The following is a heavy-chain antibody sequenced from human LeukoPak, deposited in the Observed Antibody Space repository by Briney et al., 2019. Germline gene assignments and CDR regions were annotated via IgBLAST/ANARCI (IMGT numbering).Heavy chain of an antibody. D-gene: IGHD3-3*01. CDR2: INDRGITT. CDR3: AKDFYDFWSGFPGLFDY. CDR1: GFTYSSYA. V-gene: IGHV3-23*01. Sequence: GGSLRLSCAASGFTYSSYAMSWVRQAPGKGLEWVSIINDRGITTYYADSMKGRFTVSRDNSKNTLYLQMNSLRAEDTAVYYCAKDFYDFWSGFPGLFDYWGQGTLVTVSS. J-gene: IGHJ4*02.